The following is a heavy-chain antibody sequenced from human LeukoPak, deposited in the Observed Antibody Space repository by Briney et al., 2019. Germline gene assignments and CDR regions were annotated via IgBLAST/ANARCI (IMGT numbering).Heavy chain of an antibody. CDR1: GFTVRSNY. CDR2: IYSGGST. D-gene: IGHD1-26*01. Sequence: GGSLRLSCAVSGFTVRSNYMSWVRQAPGKGLEWVSVIYSGGSTYYADSVKGRFTISRDNSKNTLYPQMSSLRVEDTAVYYCATWGDSGTYYQRAAFDIWGQGTMVTVSS. V-gene: IGHV3-53*01. CDR3: ATWGDSGTYYQRAAFDI. J-gene: IGHJ3*02.